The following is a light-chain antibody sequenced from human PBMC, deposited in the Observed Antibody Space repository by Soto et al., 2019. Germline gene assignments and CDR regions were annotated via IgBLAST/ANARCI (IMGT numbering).Light chain of an antibody. V-gene: IGKV3-20*01. CDR3: QYYGNSPLT. Sequence: EIVLTQSPGTLSLSPGERATLSCGASQSVSSSYLAWYQQKPGQAPRLLIYGASSRATGIPDRFSGSGSGTDFTLTISRLEPEDFAVYYCQYYGNSPLTFGQGTKVDIK. CDR1: QSVSSSY. CDR2: GAS. J-gene: IGKJ1*01.